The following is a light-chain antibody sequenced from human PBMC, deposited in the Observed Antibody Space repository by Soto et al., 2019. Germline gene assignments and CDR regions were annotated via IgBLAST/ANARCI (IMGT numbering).Light chain of an antibody. CDR2: EDT. J-gene: IGLJ2*01. V-gene: IGLV2-14*02. Sequence: QSALTQPASVSGSPGQSITISCTGTSSDVGGSKLASWYQHHPGKAPKLIIYEDTKRPSGVSTRFSGSKSGNTASLTISGLQAEDEADYYCQSYDSSLSGSVVFGGGTKLTV. CDR3: QSYDSSLSGSVV. CDR1: SSDVGGSKL.